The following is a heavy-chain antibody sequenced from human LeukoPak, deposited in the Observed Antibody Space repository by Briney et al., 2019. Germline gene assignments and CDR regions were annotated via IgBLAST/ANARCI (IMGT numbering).Heavy chain of an antibody. D-gene: IGHD2-21*02. V-gene: IGHV1-8*01. CDR2: MNPNSGNT. J-gene: IGHJ4*02. Sequence: GASVKVSCKASGYNFTSHDINWVRQATGQGLEWMGWMNPNSGNTGYAQKFQGRLTMTRNTSISTAYMELSSLTSEDTAVYYCARPSGNCGGDCYRLSYWGQGALVTVSS. CDR3: ARPSGNCGGDCYRLSY. CDR1: GYNFTSHD.